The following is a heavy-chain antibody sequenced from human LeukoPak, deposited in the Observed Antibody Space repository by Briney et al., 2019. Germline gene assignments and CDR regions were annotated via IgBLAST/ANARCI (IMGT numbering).Heavy chain of an antibody. V-gene: IGHV3-30-3*01. J-gene: IGHJ2*01. CDR3: ARARVDIAMFTWLNWYFDL. CDR2: ISYDGSDK. Sequence: GGSLRLSCAASGFTFSSYAIHWVRQAPGKGLEWVAIISYDGSDKYYADSVKGRFTISRDNSKNALYLQMNSLRAEDTAVYYCARARVDIAMFTWLNWYFDLWGRGTLVTVSS. CDR1: GFTFSSYA. D-gene: IGHD5-18*01.